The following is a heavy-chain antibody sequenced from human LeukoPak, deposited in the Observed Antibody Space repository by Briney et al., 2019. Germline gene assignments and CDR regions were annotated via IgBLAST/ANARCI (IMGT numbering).Heavy chain of an antibody. J-gene: IGHJ4*02. D-gene: IGHD1-26*01. V-gene: IGHV1-69*05. CDR2: IIPIFGTT. CDR1: GGTFSTYA. CDR3: ARSVGATTNMDY. Sequence: ASVKVSCKASGGTFSTYAISWVRQAPGQGLEWMGGIIPIFGTTNYAQKFQGRVTMTRDMSTSTVYMELSSLRSEDTAVYYCARSVGATTNMDYWGQGTLVTVSS.